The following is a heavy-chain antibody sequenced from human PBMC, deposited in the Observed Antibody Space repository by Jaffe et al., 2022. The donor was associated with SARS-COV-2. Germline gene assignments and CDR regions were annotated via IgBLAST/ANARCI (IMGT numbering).Heavy chain of an antibody. CDR3: TTGDSWSDAFDI. CDR2: IKSKTDGGTT. J-gene: IGHJ3*02. CDR1: GFTFSNAW. V-gene: IGHV3-15*01. D-gene: IGHD2-15*01. Sequence: EVQLVESGGGLVKPGGSLRLSCAASGFTFSNAWMSWVRQAPGKGLEWVGRIKSKTDGGTTDYAAPVKGRFTISRDDSKNTLYLQMNSLKTEDTAVYYCTTGDSWSDAFDIWGQGTMVTVSS.